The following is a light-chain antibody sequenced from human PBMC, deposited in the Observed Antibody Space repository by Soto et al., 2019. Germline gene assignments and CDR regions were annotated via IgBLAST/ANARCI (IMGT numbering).Light chain of an antibody. J-gene: IGKJ1*01. CDR1: QSVSSSF. V-gene: IGKV3-20*01. CDR3: QQYDSSPWT. CDR2: GAS. Sequence: EIVLTQSPGTLSLSPGERATLSCRASQSVSSSFLAWYQQKPGQAPRLLIYGASSRATGIPDRFSGSGSGTDFPLTVSRLEPKVFAVYYCQQYDSSPWTFGQGTKVEIK.